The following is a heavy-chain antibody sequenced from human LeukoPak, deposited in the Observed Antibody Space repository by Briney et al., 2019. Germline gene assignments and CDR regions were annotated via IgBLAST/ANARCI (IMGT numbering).Heavy chain of an antibody. V-gene: IGHV4-34*01. D-gene: IGHD3-10*01. CDR1: GGSFSGYY. CDR2: INHSGST. J-gene: IGHJ4*02. CDR3: ARGRLVRGATYDY. Sequence: PSETLSLTCAVYGGSFSGYYWSWIRQPPGKGLEWIGEINHSGSTNYNPSLKSQVTISVDTSKNQFSLKLSSVAAADTAVYYCARGRLVRGATYDYWGQGTLVTVSS.